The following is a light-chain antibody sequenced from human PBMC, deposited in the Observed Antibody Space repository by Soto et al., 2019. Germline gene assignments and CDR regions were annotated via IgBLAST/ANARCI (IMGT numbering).Light chain of an antibody. CDR2: GAS. J-gene: IGKJ4*01. CDR1: QSVSNIY. V-gene: IGKV3-20*01. Sequence: EIVLTQSPVILSLSPGERATLSCRASQSVSNIYLAWYQQKPGQAPRLLIYGASSRATGIPVRFSGSGSGTDFTLTISRLEPEDFAVYYCQQYGNSHLTFGGGTKVDIK. CDR3: QQYGNSHLT.